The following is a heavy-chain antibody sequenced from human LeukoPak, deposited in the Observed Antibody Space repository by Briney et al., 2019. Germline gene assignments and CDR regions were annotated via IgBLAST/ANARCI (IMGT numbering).Heavy chain of an antibody. CDR3: ARGAGGYSYGLNFDY. J-gene: IGHJ4*02. D-gene: IGHD5-18*01. CDR1: GFSFRSHG. V-gene: IGHV3-33*01. CDR2: IWYDGSKE. Sequence: GGSLRLSCAASGFSFRSHGMHWVRQAPGKGLEWVADIWYDGSKENYADSVKGRFTISRDNAKNSLYLQMNSLRAEDTAVYYCARGAGGYSYGLNFDYWGQGTLVTVSS.